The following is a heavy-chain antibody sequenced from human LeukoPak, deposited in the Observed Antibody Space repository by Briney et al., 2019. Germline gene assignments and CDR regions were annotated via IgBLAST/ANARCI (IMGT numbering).Heavy chain of an antibody. Sequence: PSETLSLTCTVSGGSISSYYWSWIRQPPGKGLEWIGYIYYSGSTNYNPSLKSRVTISVDTSKNQFSLKLSSVTAADTAVYYCARHDYGDRDAFDIWGQGTMVTVSS. CDR2: IYYSGST. CDR1: GGSISSYY. J-gene: IGHJ3*02. CDR3: ARHDYGDRDAFDI. V-gene: IGHV4-59*01. D-gene: IGHD4-17*01.